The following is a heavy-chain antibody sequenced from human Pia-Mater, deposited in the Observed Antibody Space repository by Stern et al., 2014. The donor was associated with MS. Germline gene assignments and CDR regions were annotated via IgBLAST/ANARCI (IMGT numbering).Heavy chain of an antibody. Sequence: QVQLQESGPGLVKPSQTLSLTCSVSGGSISTVGYYWTWIRQHPGKGLEXIGYSYHSGSTYYNPSLKRRASISVDKSKNQFSLNVTSVTAADTALYYCARSDRLWGSFDYWGQGTLVTVSS. CDR3: ARSDRLWGSFDY. CDR1: GGSISTVGYY. V-gene: IGHV4-31*03. CDR2: SYHSGST. J-gene: IGHJ4*02. D-gene: IGHD3-16*01.